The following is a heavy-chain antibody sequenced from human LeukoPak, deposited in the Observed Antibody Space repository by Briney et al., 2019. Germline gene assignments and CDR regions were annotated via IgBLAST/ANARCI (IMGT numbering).Heavy chain of an antibody. V-gene: IGHV3-48*03. Sequence: TGGSLRLSCAASGFTFSSYEMNWVRQAPGKGLEWVSYISSSGSTIYYADSVKGRFTISRDNSKNTLYLQMNSLRAEDTAVYYCAKDRARSITMVRGVFDYWGQGTLVTVSS. D-gene: IGHD3-10*01. CDR1: GFTFSSYE. CDR2: ISSSGSTI. CDR3: AKDRARSITMVRGVFDY. J-gene: IGHJ4*02.